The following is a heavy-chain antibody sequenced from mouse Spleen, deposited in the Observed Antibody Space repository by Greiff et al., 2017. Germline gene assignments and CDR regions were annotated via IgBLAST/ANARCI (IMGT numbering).Heavy chain of an antibody. CDR1: GYSITSGYY. CDR2: ISYDGSN. Sequence: EVQLQESGPGLVKPSQSLSLTCSVTGYSITSGYYWNWIRQFPGNKLEWMGYISYDGSNNYNPSLKNRISITRDTSKNQFFLKLNSVTTEDTATYYCAREDYGSSYVYYAMDYWGQGTSVTVSS. D-gene: IGHD1-1*01. CDR3: AREDYGSSYVYYAMDY. J-gene: IGHJ4*01. V-gene: IGHV3-6*01.